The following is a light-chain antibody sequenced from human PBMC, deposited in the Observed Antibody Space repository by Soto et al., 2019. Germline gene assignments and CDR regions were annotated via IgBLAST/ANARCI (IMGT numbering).Light chain of an antibody. Sequence: QSALTQPASVSGSPGQSITISCTGTSSDVGGYNYVSWYQQHPGKAPKLMIYDVSNRPSGVSNRFSGSKSGNTASLTISGLQAEDEAHYYCSSYTSSSTLDVFGTRTKLTVL. V-gene: IGLV2-14*01. CDR3: SSYTSSSTLDV. CDR1: SSDVGGYNY. CDR2: DVS. J-gene: IGLJ1*01.